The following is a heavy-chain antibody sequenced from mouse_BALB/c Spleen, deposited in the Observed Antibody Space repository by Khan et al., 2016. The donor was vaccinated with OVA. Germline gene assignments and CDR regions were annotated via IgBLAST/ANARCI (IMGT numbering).Heavy chain of an antibody. CDR3: ARSGYGNPFAY. D-gene: IGHD2-1*01. CDR2: INPNNGDS. CDR1: GYTFTSYY. Sequence: VQLQESGAELVKPGTSVKISCKASGYTFTSYYMYWVKQRPGQGLEWIGGINPNNGDSNFNEKFKSKATLTVDKSSSTAYMQLGILTSEDYAVYYCARSGYGNPFAYWGQGTLVTVSA. V-gene: IGHV1S81*02. J-gene: IGHJ3*01.